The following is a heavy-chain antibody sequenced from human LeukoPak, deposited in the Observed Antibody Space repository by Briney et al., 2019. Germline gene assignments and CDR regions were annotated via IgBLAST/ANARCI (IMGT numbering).Heavy chain of an antibody. J-gene: IGHJ4*02. CDR2: IKQDGSEK. D-gene: IGHD3-22*01. Sequence: GGSLRLSCAASGFTFSSYWMSWVRQAPGKGLECVANIKQDGSEKYYVDSVKGRFTISRDNAKNSLYLQMNSLRAEDTAVYYCAREGYDSSGYYPTEYWGQGTLVTVSS. CDR3: AREGYDSSGYYPTEY. V-gene: IGHV3-7*01. CDR1: GFTFSSYW.